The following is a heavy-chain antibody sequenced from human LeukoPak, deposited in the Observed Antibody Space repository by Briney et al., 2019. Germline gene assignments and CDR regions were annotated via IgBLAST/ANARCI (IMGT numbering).Heavy chain of an antibody. CDR3: GRAYLAGVRD. Sequence: GGSLRLSCAVSGFTLSSYSMKWVRQAPGKGLEWVSYISHSSSTIYYADSVKGRFTISRDNAKNSLYLQMNSLTADDTGVHYCGRAYLAGVRDWGQGTLVTVSS. CDR1: GFTLSSYS. D-gene: IGHD3-10*01. V-gene: IGHV3-48*01. CDR2: ISHSSSTI. J-gene: IGHJ4*02.